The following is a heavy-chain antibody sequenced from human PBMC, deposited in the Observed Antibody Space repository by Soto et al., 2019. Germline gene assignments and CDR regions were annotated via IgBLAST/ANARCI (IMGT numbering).Heavy chain of an antibody. D-gene: IGHD2-8*01. CDR3: ARGGNRYSTTASRVGGFDF. CDR1: GGPLSSGSYY. Sequence: KSSETLSLTCTVSGGPLSSGSYYWSWIRQSPGQGLEWIGYIYYSGTTKYNPSLKSRVSISVDTSKNQFSLNVNSLTTADTAVYFCARGGNRYSTTASRVGGFDFWGQGTLVTVSS. CDR2: IYYSGTT. V-gene: IGHV4-61*01. J-gene: IGHJ4*02.